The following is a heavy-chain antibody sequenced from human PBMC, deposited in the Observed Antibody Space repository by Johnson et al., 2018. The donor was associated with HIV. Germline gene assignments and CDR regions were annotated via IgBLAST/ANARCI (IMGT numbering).Heavy chain of an antibody. CDR1: GFTVSGNY. D-gene: IGHD3-10*01. CDR3: ARGALGSLDI. V-gene: IGHV3-66*01. J-gene: IGHJ3*02. Sequence: VQLVESGGGLVQPGGSLRLSCAASGFTVSGNYMNWVRQAPGKGLEWVSVIYSGGSTYYADSVKGRFTISRDNAKNTVYLQMDSLRDEDMAVYYCARGALGSLDIWGQGTMVTVSS. CDR2: IYSGGST.